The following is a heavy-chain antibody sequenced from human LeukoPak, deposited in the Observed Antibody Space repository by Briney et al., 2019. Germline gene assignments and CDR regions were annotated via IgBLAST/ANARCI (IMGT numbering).Heavy chain of an antibody. D-gene: IGHD3-16*02. J-gene: IGHJ4*02. CDR2: ISAHNGQT. CDR1: GYTFGTYG. Sequence: EASVKVSCKASGYTFGTYGFCWVRQAPGQGLEWMGWISAHNGQTKSAQKLQDRLSMTTDTSTTTAYMELRSLRSDDTAVYYCAKVVGDRMDYWGQGTLVTVPS. CDR3: AKVVGDRMDY. V-gene: IGHV1-18*01.